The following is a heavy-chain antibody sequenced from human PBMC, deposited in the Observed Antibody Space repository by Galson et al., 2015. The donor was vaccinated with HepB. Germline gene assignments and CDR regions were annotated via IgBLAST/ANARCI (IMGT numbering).Heavy chain of an antibody. J-gene: IGHJ6*02. CDR3: TSLGHTIFGVVVDYYYGMDV. V-gene: IGHV3-49*03. CDR2: IRSKAYGGTT. D-gene: IGHD3-3*01. CDR1: GFTFGDYA. Sequence: SLRLSCAASGFTFGDYAMSWFRQAPGKGLEWVGFIRSKAYGGTTEYAASVKGRFTISRDDSKSIAYLQMNSLKTEDTAVYYCTSLGHTIFGVVVDYYYGMDVWGQGTTVTVSS.